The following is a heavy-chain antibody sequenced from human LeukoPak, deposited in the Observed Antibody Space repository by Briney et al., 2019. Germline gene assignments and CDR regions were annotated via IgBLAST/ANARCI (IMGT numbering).Heavy chain of an antibody. J-gene: IGHJ5*02. CDR1: GGSISSSSYY. CDR2: IYYSGST. CDR3: ARGTVPAAPHNWFDP. Sequence: SETLSLTCTVSGGSISSSSYYWGWIRQPPGKGLEWIGSIYYSGSTNYNPSLKSRVTISVDTSKNHFSLKVSSVTAADTAVYYCARGTVPAAPHNWFDPWGQGTLVTVSS. D-gene: IGHD2-2*01. V-gene: IGHV4-39*07.